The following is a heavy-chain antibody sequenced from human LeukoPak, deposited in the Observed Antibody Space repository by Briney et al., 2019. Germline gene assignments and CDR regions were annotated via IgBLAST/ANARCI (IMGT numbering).Heavy chain of an antibody. CDR3: ARDLAWDAFDI. CDR1: GFNFTNYN. V-gene: IGHV3-21*01. J-gene: IGHJ3*02. CDR2: IHSSSGSI. Sequence: GGSLRLSCAASGFNFTNYNMNWVRQAPGKGLEWVSSIHSSSGSIYYADSLKGRFTISRDNAKNSLYLQMNSLRTEDTAVYYCARDLAWDAFDIWGQGTMVTVSS.